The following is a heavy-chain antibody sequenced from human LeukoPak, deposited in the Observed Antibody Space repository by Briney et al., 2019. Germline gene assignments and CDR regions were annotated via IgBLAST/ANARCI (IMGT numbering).Heavy chain of an antibody. Sequence: PSETLSLTCTVSGGSISSYYWSWIRQPAGKGLEWIGRIYTSGSTNYNPSLKSRVTMSVDTSKNQFSLKLSSVTAADTAVYYCARSSSSSWFQYYYYYMDVWGKGTTVTVSS. CDR3: ARSSSSSWFQYYYYYMDV. V-gene: IGHV4-4*07. J-gene: IGHJ6*03. CDR2: IYTSGST. D-gene: IGHD6-13*01. CDR1: GGSISSYY.